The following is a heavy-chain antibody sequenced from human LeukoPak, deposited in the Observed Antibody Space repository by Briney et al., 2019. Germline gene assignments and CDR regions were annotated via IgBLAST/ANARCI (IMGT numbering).Heavy chain of an antibody. J-gene: IGHJ4*02. D-gene: IGHD1-26*01. V-gene: IGHV3-21*04. CDR3: ARVGRSFDF. CDR2: IGSSGYI. Sequence: PGGSLRLSCAASGFSSSSYTVNWVRQAPGKGLEWVSSIGSSGYIYYADSVKGRFTISRDNARNTLYLHMNSLTAEDTALYYCARVGRSFDFWGQGTLVTVSS. CDR1: GFSSSSYT.